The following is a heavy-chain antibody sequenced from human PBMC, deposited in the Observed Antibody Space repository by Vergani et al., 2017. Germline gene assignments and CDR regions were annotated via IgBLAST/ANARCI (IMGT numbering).Heavy chain of an antibody. Sequence: EVQLVESGGGLVKPGGSLRLSCAASGFTFSSCSMNWVRQAPGKGLEWVSAISGSGGSTYYADSVKGRFTISRDNSKNTLYLQMNSLRAEDTAVYYCAKLVVVPAATGAFDIWGQGTMVTVSS. D-gene: IGHD2-2*01. CDR2: ISGSGGST. CDR1: GFTFSSCS. CDR3: AKLVVVPAATGAFDI. V-gene: IGHV3-23*04. J-gene: IGHJ3*02.